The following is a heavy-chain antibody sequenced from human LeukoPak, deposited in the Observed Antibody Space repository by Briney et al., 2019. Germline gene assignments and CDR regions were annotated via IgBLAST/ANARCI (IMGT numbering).Heavy chain of an antibody. D-gene: IGHD5-12*01. CDR1: GFSFSDYY. CDR3: ARGYSLGYKY. CDR2: ISSSGSDT. Sequence: GGSLRLSCAASGFSFSDYYMIWIRQAPGKGLEWVSYISSSGSDTDYADSVKGRFTISRDSAKNSLYLQMNSLRADDTAVYYCARGYSLGYKYWGQGTLVTVSS. V-gene: IGHV3-11*06. J-gene: IGHJ4*02.